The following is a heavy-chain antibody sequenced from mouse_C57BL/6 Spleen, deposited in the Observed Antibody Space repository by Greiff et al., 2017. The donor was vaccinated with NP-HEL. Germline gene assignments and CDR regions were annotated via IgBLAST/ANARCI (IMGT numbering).Heavy chain of an antibody. V-gene: IGHV5-17*01. CDR1: GFTFSDYG. CDR3: ARSGPCYFDD. J-gene: IGHJ2*01. CDR2: ISSGSSTI. Sequence: EVKLVESGGGLVKPGGSLKLSCAASGFTFSDYGMHWVRQAPEKGLEWVAYISSGSSTIYYADTVKGRFTISRDNAKNTLFLQETSLRSEDTAVYYCARSGPCYFDDWGQGTTLTVSS.